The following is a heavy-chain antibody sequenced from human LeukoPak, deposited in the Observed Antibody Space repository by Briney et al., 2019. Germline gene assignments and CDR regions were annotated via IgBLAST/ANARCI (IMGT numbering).Heavy chain of an antibody. CDR2: IKQDGSKK. J-gene: IGHJ4*02. CDR3: TRVGYIDEGIDY. D-gene: IGHD5-24*01. CDR1: RFPFSSYW. Sequence: GGSLRLSCVASRFPFSSYWMTWVRQVPGKGLEWVANIKQDGSKKSYVDSVKGRFTISRDNAKNSLYLQMNSLRAEDTAIYYCTRVGYIDEGIDYWGQGTLVTVSS. V-gene: IGHV3-7*04.